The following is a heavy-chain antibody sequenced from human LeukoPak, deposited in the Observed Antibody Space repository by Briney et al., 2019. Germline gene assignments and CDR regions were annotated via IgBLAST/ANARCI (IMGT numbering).Heavy chain of an antibody. CDR2: ISYDGSNK. Sequence: GGSLRLSCAASGFTFSSYAMHWVRQAPGKGLEWVAVISYDGSNKYYADSVKGRFTISRDNSKNTLYLQMNSLRAEDTAVCYCARDEQAGTGAFDIWGQGTMVTVSS. CDR1: GFTFSSYA. D-gene: IGHD1-1*01. J-gene: IGHJ3*02. V-gene: IGHV3-30-3*01. CDR3: ARDEQAGTGAFDI.